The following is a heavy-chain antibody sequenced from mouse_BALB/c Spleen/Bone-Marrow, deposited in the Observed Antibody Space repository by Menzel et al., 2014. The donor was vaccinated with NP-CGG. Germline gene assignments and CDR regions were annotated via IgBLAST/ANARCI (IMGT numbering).Heavy chain of an antibody. V-gene: IGHV1-4*01. J-gene: IGHJ1*01. D-gene: IGHD1-1*01. CDR2: INPGSGYT. Sequence: LMESRAELARPGASAQMSCTTSVYTFTTYTMHWVKQRPGQGLEWIGYINPGSGYTNCNQKFKDKPTVTADKSASTAYMQLSILTSGDSAVYYCAKGLIYYYGRRDVYIGGRGAGTTVTVSS. CDR3: AKGLIYYYGRRDVYIGG. CDR1: VYTFTTYT.